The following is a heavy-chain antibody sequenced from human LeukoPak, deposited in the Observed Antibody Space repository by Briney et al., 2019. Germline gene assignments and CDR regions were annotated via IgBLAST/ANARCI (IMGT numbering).Heavy chain of an antibody. J-gene: IGHJ3*02. CDR3: ARPATYYYDSSGAFEI. V-gene: IGHV1-69*01. CDR1: GGTFSSYA. CDR2: IIPMFGTA. Sequence: SVKVSCKASGGTFSSYALSWVRQAPGQGLEWMGGIIPMFGTANYAQKFQGRVTITADESTSTAYMELSSLRSEDAAVYYCARPATYYYDSSGAFEIWGQGTMVTVSS. D-gene: IGHD3-22*01.